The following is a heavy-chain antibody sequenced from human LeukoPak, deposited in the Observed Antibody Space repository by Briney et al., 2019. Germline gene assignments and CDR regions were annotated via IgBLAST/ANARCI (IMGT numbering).Heavy chain of an antibody. CDR2: VSPYNGNT. V-gene: IGHV1-18*01. D-gene: IGHD3-10*01. J-gene: IGHJ4*02. Sequence: ASVKVSCKTSGYTFTDYDITWVRQAPGQGLEWMGRVSPYNGNTYYSQRFQDRVTITKDTSTGTAYMDLRNLRTDDTAMYYCARNGRVRRVVKDLFEYWGQGTLVAVSP. CDR1: GYTFTDYD. CDR3: ARNGRVRRVVKDLFEY.